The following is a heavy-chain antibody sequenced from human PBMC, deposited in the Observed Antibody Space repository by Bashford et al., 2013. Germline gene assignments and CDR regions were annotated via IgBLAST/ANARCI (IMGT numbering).Heavy chain of an antibody. D-gene: IGHD6-19*01. CDR3: ARDAVPGTNWFDP. V-gene: IGHV1-2*02. Sequence: WVRQAPGQGLEWMGWINPSIGGTNYAQNFQGRVTMTRDTSVTTAYLDLSSLRSDDTAIYYCARDAVPGTNWFDPGAREPWSPSPQ. CDR2: INPSIGGT. J-gene: IGHJ5*02.